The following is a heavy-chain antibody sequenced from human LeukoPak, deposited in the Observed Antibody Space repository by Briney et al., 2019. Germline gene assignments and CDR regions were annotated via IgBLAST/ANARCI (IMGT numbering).Heavy chain of an antibody. J-gene: IGHJ3*02. CDR2: IYRSGNT. D-gene: IGHD7-27*01. CDR3: ARDQGAGDLLDAFDI. V-gene: IGHV4-4*02. Sequence: PSGTLSLTCTVSGGSMSSTNWWSWVRQPPGKGLEWIGEIYRSGNTDYNPSLKSRVTISIDKSKNQFSLKLSSVTAADTAVYYCARDQGAGDLLDAFDIWGQGTMVTVSS. CDR1: GGSMSSTNW.